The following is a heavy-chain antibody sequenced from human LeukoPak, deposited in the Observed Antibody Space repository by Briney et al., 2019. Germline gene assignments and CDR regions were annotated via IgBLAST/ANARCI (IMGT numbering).Heavy chain of an antibody. D-gene: IGHD3-10*01. V-gene: IGHV1-69*06. CDR3: ARAMGHYYMDV. Sequence: SVKVSCKASGGTFSSYAISWVRQAPGQGLEWMGGIIPIFGTTNYARKFQDRVTITADKSTSTAYMELSSLRSEDTAVYYCARAMGHYYMDVWGKGTTVTVSS. J-gene: IGHJ6*03. CDR2: IIPIFGTT. CDR1: GGTFSSYA.